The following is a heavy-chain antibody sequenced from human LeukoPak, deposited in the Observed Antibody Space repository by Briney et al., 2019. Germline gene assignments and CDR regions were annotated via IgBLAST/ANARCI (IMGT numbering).Heavy chain of an antibody. D-gene: IGHD6-13*01. J-gene: IGHJ6*02. CDR3: ARAGSSSTYCYYYYGMDV. CDR1: GFTFSSYA. V-gene: IGHV3-64*01. Sequence: GGSLRLSCAASGFTFSSYAMHWVRQAPGKGLEYVSAISSNGGSTYYANSVKGRFTISRDNSKNTLYLQMGSLRAEDMAVYYCARAGSSSTYCYYYYGMDVWGQGTTVTVSS. CDR2: ISSNGGST.